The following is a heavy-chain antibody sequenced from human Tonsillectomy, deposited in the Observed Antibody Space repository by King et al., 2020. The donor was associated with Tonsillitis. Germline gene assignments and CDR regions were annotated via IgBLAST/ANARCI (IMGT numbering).Heavy chain of an antibody. CDR1: GFTFSYYG. J-gene: IGHJ6*02. Sequence: VQLVESGGGLVQPGGSLRLSCAASGFTFSYYGMSWVRQAPGKGLEWVSVRSGTGVSTYYADSVKGRFPISRYNSKNTLYLQMNSLRAEDTAVYYCAKDPTAHAAYYYYAMDVWGQGTTVTVSS. CDR2: RSGTGVST. V-gene: IGHV3-23*04. CDR3: AKDPTAHAAYYYYAMDV.